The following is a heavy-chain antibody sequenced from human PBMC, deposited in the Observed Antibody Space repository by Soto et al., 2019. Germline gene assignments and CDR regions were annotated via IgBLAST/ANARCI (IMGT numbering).Heavy chain of an antibody. J-gene: IGHJ4*02. D-gene: IGHD2-15*01. CDR3: ARDRVANYLDY. CDR1: GESVSRNSHT. Sequence: SQTLSLTCAISGESVSRNSHTWNWVRQSPSRGLEWLGRAYYRSKWYTDYAVSLKRRITINPDTSKNQFSLHLNSVTPQDTAVYYCARDRVANYLDYWGQGTPVTVSS. CDR2: AYYRSKWYT. V-gene: IGHV6-1*01.